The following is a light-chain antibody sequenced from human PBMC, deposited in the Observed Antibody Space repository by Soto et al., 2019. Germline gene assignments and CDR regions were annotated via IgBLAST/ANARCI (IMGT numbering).Light chain of an antibody. CDR3: QSYDSSLSGSRV. CDR2: GNS. V-gene: IGLV1-40*01. Sequence: QSVLTQPPSVSGAPGQRVTISCTGSSSNIGAGYDVHWYQQLPGTAPKLLISGNSNRPSGVPDRFSGSKSGTSASLAITGLQAEDEADYYCQSYDSSLSGSRVFGGGTKLTDL. J-gene: IGLJ3*02. CDR1: SSNIGAGYD.